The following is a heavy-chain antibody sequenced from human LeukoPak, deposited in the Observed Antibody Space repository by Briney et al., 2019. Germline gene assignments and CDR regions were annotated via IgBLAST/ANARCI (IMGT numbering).Heavy chain of an antibody. Sequence: AGGSLRLSCAASGFSVSSNYMSWVRQAPGKGLEWVSVLYSSGYTKYADSVKDRFSISRDNSENTLSLQMNSLRAEDTAVYYCAAKGNGYTGTYVFAHWGRGTLVTVSS. D-gene: IGHD5-12*01. CDR1: GFSVSSNY. CDR3: AAKGNGYTGTYVFAH. J-gene: IGHJ4*02. CDR2: LYSSGYT. V-gene: IGHV3-66*01.